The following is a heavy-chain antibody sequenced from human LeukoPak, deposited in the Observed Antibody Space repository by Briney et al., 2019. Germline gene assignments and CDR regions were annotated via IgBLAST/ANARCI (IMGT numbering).Heavy chain of an antibody. D-gene: IGHD2-21*02. V-gene: IGHV4-39*07. Sequence: SETLSLTCTVSGGSISSSSYYWGWIRQPPGKGLEWIGEINHSGSTNYNPSLKSRVTISVDTSKYQFSLKLSSVTAADTAVYYCARGPHLYFMTAIPNRLFDYWGQGTLVTVSS. CDR1: GGSISSSSYY. J-gene: IGHJ4*02. CDR2: INHSGST. CDR3: ARGPHLYFMTAIPNRLFDY.